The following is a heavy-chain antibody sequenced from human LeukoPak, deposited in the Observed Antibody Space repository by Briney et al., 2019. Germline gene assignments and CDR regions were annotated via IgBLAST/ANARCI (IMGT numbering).Heavy chain of an antibody. V-gene: IGHV3-23*01. CDR3: ARVGIGYGDYWVYAFDI. Sequence: GGSLRLSCAASGFTVSSNYMSWVRQAPGKGLEWVSAISGSGGSTYYADSVKGRFTISRDNSKNTLYLQMNSLRAEDTAVYYCARVGIGYGDYWVYAFDIWGQGTMVTVSS. CDR2: ISGSGGST. J-gene: IGHJ3*02. D-gene: IGHD4-17*01. CDR1: GFTVSSNY.